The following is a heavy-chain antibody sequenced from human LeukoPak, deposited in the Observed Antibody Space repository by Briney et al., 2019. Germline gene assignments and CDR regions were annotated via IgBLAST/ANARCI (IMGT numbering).Heavy chain of an antibody. CDR1: GFTFSSYA. V-gene: IGHV3-30*04. CDR2: ISYDGSNK. CDR3: ARAHPPYDILTGYYNRHEFDY. J-gene: IGHJ4*02. Sequence: GGSLRLSCAASGFTFSSYAMHWVRQAPGKGLEWVAVISYDGSNKYYADSVKGRFTISRDNSKNTLYLQMNSPRAEDTAVYYCARAHPPYDILTGYYNRHEFDYWGQGTLVTVSS. D-gene: IGHD3-9*01.